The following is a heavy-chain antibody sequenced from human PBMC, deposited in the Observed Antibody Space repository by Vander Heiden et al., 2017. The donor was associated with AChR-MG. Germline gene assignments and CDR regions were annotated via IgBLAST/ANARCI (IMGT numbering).Heavy chain of an antibody. CDR1: GGSISSSSYY. V-gene: IGHV4-39*01. Sequence: QLQLQESGPGLVKPSETLSLTCTVSGGSISSSSYYGGWIRQPPGKGLEWIGSINYSGSTYYNPSLKSRVTISVDTSKNQFSLKLSSVTAADTAVYYCARLSRAARGAVDYWGQGTLVTVSS. D-gene: IGHD6-6*01. J-gene: IGHJ4*02. CDR2: INYSGST. CDR3: ARLSRAARGAVDY.